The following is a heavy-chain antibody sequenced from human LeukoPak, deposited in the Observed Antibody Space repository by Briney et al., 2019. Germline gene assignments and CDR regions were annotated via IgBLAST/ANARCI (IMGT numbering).Heavy chain of an antibody. D-gene: IGHD3-9*01. CDR3: ARGYYDILTGYYPFDP. CDR1: GDSISSSSYY. CDR2: IYYSGST. V-gene: IGHV4-39*01. J-gene: IGHJ5*02. Sequence: SETLSLTCTVSGDSISSSSYYWGWIRQPPGKGLEWIGSIYYSGSTYYNPSLKSRVTISVDTSKNQFSLKLSSVTAADTAVYYCARGYYDILTGYYPFDPWGQGTLVTVSS.